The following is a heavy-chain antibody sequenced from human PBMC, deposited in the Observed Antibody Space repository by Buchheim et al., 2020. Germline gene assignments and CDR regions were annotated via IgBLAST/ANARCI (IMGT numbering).Heavy chain of an antibody. V-gene: IGHV4-31*03. J-gene: IGHJ6*02. CDR1: GGSISSGGYY. CDR2: IYYGGST. Sequence: QVQLQESGPGLVKPSQTLSLTCTVSGGSISSGGYYWSWIRQHPGKGLEWIGSIYYGGSTYYNPSLKSRVTISVDTSKNQFSLKLSSVTAADTAVYYCAREAHCSSTSCYTHYYYGMDVWGQGTT. D-gene: IGHD2-2*02. CDR3: AREAHCSSTSCYTHYYYGMDV.